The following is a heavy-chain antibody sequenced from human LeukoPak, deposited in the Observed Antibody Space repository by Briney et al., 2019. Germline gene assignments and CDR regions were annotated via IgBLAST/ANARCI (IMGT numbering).Heavy chain of an antibody. CDR1: GFTFSRHG. D-gene: IGHD3-3*01. Sequence: GRSLRLSCAPSGFTFSRHGMHWVRQAPGKGLEWVAIISNDGSRKYYAHSVEGRFTISRDNTKNTLYLQMDSLRAEDTAVYYCARDRAWNYFDYWGQGTLVTVSS. V-gene: IGHV3-30*03. J-gene: IGHJ4*02. CDR3: ARDRAWNYFDY. CDR2: ISNDGSRK.